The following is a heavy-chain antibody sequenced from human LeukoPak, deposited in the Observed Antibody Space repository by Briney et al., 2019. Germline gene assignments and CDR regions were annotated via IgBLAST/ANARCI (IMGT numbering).Heavy chain of an antibody. D-gene: IGHD3-10*01. J-gene: IGHJ4*02. CDR2: ISGSGGST. V-gene: IGHV3-23*01. Sequence: GGSLRLSCAASGFTFSSYAMSWVRQAPGKGLEWVSAISGSGGSTYYADSVKGRFTISRDNSKNTLYLQMNSLRAEDTAVYYCAKDPRDKYYYGSGSYDYWGQGTLVTVPS. CDR1: GFTFSSYA. CDR3: AKDPRDKYYYGSGSYDY.